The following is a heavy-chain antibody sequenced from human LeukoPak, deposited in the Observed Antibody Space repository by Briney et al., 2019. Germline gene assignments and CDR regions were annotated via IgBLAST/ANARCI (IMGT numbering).Heavy chain of an antibody. CDR1: GGTFSSYA. J-gene: IGHJ4*02. D-gene: IGHD6-6*01. CDR2: IIPILGIA. CDR3: ARALYSSSHLDY. Sequence: SVKVSCKASGGTFSSYAISWVRQAPGQGLEWMGRIIPILGIANYAQKFQGRVTITADKSTSTAYMELSSLRSEDTAAYYCARALYSSSHLDYWGQGTLVTVSS. V-gene: IGHV1-69*04.